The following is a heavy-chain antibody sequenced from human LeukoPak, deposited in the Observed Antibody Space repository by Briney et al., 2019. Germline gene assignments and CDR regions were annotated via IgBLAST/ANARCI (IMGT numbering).Heavy chain of an antibody. CDR3: ARAYYDSSGRYFDY. D-gene: IGHD3-22*01. CDR2: INSDGNST. CDR1: GFTFNRYW. Sequence: PGGSLRLSCAASGFTFNRYWMHWVRQAPGKGLAWVSRINSDGNSTSYADSVKGRFTISRDNAKNTLYLQMNSLRAEDTAVYYCARAYYDSSGRYFDYWGQGTLVTVSS. V-gene: IGHV3-74*01. J-gene: IGHJ4*02.